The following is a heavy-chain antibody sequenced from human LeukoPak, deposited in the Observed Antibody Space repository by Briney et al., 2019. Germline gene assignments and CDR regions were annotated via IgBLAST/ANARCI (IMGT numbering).Heavy chain of an antibody. Sequence: PSETLSLTCTVSGGSISSYYWSWIRQPPGKGLEWIGYIYYSGSTNYNPSLKSRVTISVDTSKNQFSLKLSSVTAADTAVYYCTTDPGYSSSWYGARPRGYYYYGMDVWGKGTTVTVSS. J-gene: IGHJ6*04. D-gene: IGHD6-13*01. CDR3: TTDPGYSSSWYGARPRGYYYYGMDV. CDR2: IYYSGST. CDR1: GGSISSYY. V-gene: IGHV4-59*01.